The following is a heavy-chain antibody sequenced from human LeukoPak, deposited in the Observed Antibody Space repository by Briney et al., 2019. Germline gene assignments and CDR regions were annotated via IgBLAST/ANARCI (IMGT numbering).Heavy chain of an antibody. J-gene: IGHJ6*02. CDR3: ARSPYYYYGMDV. V-gene: IGHV4-59*01. Sequence: SETLSLTCTVSGGSISSYYWSWLRQPPGKGLEWIGYIYYSGSTNYNPSLKSRVSISVDTSKNQFSLKLSSVTAADTAVYYCARSPYYYYGMDVWGQGTTVTVSS. CDR2: IYYSGST. CDR1: GGSISSYY.